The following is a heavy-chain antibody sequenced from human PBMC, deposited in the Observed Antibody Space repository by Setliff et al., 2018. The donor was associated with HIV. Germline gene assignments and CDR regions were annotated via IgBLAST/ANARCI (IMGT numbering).Heavy chain of an antibody. CDR3: ARGWATGADSSPLDV. CDR1: GYTFNGYY. V-gene: IGHV1-2*06. CDR2: INPNSGGT. D-gene: IGHD6-19*01. Sequence: ASVKVSCKASGYTFNGYYMHWVRQAPGQGLEWMGRINPNSGGTKYGQKFQGRVTMTRDTSMSTAYMELNRLISDDTAVYYCARGWATGADSSPLDVWGKGTTVTV. J-gene: IGHJ6*03.